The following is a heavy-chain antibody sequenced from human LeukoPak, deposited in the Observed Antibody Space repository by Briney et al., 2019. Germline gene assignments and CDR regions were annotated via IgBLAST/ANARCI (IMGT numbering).Heavy chain of an antibody. CDR1: GFTFSSYW. CDR3: ARKAHDAFDI. CDR2: ISSDGGTT. J-gene: IGHJ3*02. V-gene: IGHV3-74*01. Sequence: PGGSLRLSCAASGFTFSSYWMHWVRQAPGKGLVWVSRISSDGGTTTYADSVKGRFTISRDSAKNTLCLQMNSLRAEDTAVYYCARKAHDAFDIWGQGTMVTVSS.